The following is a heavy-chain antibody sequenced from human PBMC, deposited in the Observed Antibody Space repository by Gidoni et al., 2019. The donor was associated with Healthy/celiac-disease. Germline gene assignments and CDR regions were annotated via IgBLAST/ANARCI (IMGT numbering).Heavy chain of an antibody. CDR2: INHSGST. CDR1: GGSFSGYY. D-gene: IGHD7-27*01. Sequence: QVQLQQWGAGLLKPSETLSLTCAVYGGSFSGYYWSWIRQPPGKGLEWIGEINHSGSTNYNPSLKSRVTISVDTSKNQFSLKLSSVTAADTAVYYCARRPLRLGRKAFDIWGQGTMVTVSS. V-gene: IGHV4-34*01. J-gene: IGHJ3*02. CDR3: ARRPLRLGRKAFDI.